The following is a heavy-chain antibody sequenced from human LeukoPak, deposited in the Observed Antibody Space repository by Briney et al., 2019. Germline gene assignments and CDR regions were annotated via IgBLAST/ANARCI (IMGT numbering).Heavy chain of an antibody. CDR1: GLTFSSFA. Sequence: GGSLRLSCAVSGLTFSSFAMRWVRQAPGKGLEWVANIKQDGSEKYYVDSVKGRFTISRDNAKNSLYLQMSSLRAEDTAVYYCARTNSSAFDIWGQGTTVTVSS. V-gene: IGHV3-7*01. J-gene: IGHJ3*02. D-gene: IGHD4-23*01. CDR2: IKQDGSEK. CDR3: ARTNSSAFDI.